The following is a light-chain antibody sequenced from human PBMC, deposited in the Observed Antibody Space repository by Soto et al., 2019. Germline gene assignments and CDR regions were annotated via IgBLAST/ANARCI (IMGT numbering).Light chain of an antibody. CDR3: QQYNNWPFS. J-gene: IGKJ5*01. CDR1: QTVRNN. Sequence: EIVMTQSPATLSVSPGERATLSCRASQTVRNNYLAWYQQKPGQAPRLLIFGASTRATGIPDRFSGSGSGTDFTLTISSLQSEDFALYFCQQYNNWPFSLGQGTRLEIK. V-gene: IGKV3-15*01. CDR2: GAS.